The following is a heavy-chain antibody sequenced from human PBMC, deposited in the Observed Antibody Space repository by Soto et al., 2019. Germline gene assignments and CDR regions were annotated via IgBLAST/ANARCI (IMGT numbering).Heavy chain of an antibody. CDR2: IRGDAGST. V-gene: IGHV3-23*01. J-gene: IGHJ4*02. CDR3: VKSAWLDY. D-gene: IGHD3-3*01. Sequence: EVQLLESVGGLVQPGGSLRLSCAASGFTFSTFDMTWVRQAPGKGLEWVSRIRGDAGSTHYPDSVKGRFTIPKDTSNNVLYLEKHSLSADDPAVYFWVKSAWLDYWGQGNMVTVS. CDR1: GFTFSTFD.